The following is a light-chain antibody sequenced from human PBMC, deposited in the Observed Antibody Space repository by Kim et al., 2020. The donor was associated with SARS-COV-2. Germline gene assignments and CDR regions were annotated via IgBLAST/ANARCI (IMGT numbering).Light chain of an antibody. J-gene: IGKJ1*01. V-gene: IGKV1-5*03. CDR1: RNIDVW. Sequence: GAVGEKITFTCRTSRNIDVWGAWYQQEPRRAPRLLIYKASTLKSGVPSTFSGSGSGTEFTLTTSSVQPDEFATYYCQQYRSYPWTFGQGTKVDIK. CDR2: KAS. CDR3: QQYRSYPWT.